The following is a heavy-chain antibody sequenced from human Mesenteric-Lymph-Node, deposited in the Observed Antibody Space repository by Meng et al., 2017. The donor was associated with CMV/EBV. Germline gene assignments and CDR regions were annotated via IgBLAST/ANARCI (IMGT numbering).Heavy chain of an antibody. CDR2: ISYSGTIT. J-gene: IGHJ3*02. CDR3: ARGLYWTGAFDI. CDR1: GFTFSDSY. V-gene: IGHV3-11*01. D-gene: IGHD3/OR15-3a*01. Sequence: GESLKISCAASGFTFSDSYMNWIRQAPGKGLEWVSYISYSGTITDYADSVRGRFTISRDNAKNSLYLQMNSLRAEDTAVYYCARGLYWTGAFDIWGHGTVVTVSS.